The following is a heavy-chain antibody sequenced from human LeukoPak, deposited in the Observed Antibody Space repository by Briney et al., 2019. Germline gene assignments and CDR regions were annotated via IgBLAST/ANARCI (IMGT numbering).Heavy chain of an antibody. CDR2: IYTSGGT. D-gene: IGHD6-6*01. CDR1: GDSISSYY. V-gene: IGHV4-4*09. Sequence: SETLSLTCTVSGDSISSYYWSWIRQPPAKGLEWIGYIYTSGGTNYIPSLKGRVTISIDTSKNQFSLKLSSVTAADSAVYYCARLTRLSTSPDRYYLDYWGQGTLVTVSS. CDR3: ARLTRLSTSPDRYYLDY. J-gene: IGHJ4*02.